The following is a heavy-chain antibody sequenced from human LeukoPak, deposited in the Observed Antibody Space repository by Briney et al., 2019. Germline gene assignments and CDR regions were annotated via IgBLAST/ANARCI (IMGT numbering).Heavy chain of an antibody. CDR1: GFTFDDYA. Sequence: PGRSLRLSCAASGFTFDDYAMHWVRQAPGKGLEWVSGISWNSGSIGYADSVKGRFTISRDNAKNSLYLQMNSLRAEDTALYYCAKEPSSGWYGGYFDYWGQGTLVTVSS. D-gene: IGHD6-19*01. CDR3: AKEPSSGWYGGYFDY. CDR2: ISWNSGSI. V-gene: IGHV3-9*01. J-gene: IGHJ4*02.